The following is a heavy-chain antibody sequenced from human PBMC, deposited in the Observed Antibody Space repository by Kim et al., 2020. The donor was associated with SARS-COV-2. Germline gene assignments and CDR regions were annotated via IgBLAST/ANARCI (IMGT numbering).Heavy chain of an antibody. J-gene: IGHJ4*02. V-gene: IGHV3-30*04. CDR2: ISYDGSNK. Sequence: GGSLRLSCAASGFTFSSYAMHWVRQAPGKGLEWVAVISYDGSNKYYADSVKGRFTISRDNSKNTLYLQMNSLRAEDTAVYYCARDRRTRHYFDYWGQGTLVTVSS. CDR3: ARDRRTRHYFDY. CDR1: GFTFSSYA. D-gene: IGHD6-6*01.